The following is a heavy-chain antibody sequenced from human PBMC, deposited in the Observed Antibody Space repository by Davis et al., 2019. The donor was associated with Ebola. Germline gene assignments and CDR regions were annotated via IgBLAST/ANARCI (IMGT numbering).Heavy chain of an antibody. D-gene: IGHD1-26*01. CDR2: ISYDGDNN. CDR3: AKDTSNIWFDI. Sequence: GGSLRLSCAASGFTFRSYGMHWVRQAPGKGLEWVAVISYDGDNNYHADSVQGRFTISRDNSKNTLYLQMNGLRVEDTAIYYCAKDTSNIWFDIWGQGTMVTVSS. V-gene: IGHV3-30*18. J-gene: IGHJ3*02. CDR1: GFTFRSYG.